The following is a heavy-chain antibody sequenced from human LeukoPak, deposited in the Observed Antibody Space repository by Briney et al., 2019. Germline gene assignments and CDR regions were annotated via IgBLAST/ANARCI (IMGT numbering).Heavy chain of an antibody. CDR3: ARGVSPRGMDV. CDR2: INHSGST. CDR1: GGSFSGYY. J-gene: IGHJ6*02. V-gene: IGHV4-34*01. Sequence: SETLSLTCAVYGGSFSGYYWSWIRQPPGKGLEWIGEINHSGSTNYNPSLKSRVTISVDTSKNQFSLKLSSVTAADTAVYYCARGVSPRGMDVWGQGTMVTVSS.